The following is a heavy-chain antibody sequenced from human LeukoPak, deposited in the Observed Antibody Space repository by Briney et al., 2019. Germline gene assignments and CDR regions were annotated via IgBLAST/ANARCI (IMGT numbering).Heavy chain of an antibody. J-gene: IGHJ4*02. D-gene: IGHD3-10*01. V-gene: IGHV3-7*01. Sequence: PGGSLRLSCAASGFTFSGYWVTWVRQAPGKGLEWVANINQAASEKYYVGSVKGRFTISRDNAKNSLYLQMNSLRAEDTAVYYCASYYYGSGTSLGYWGQGTLVTVSS. CDR1: GFTFSGYW. CDR3: ASYYYGSGTSLGY. CDR2: INQAASEK.